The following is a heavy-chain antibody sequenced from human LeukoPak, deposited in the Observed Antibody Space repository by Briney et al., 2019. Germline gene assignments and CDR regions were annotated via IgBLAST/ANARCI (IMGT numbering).Heavy chain of an antibody. Sequence: ASVKVSCKASGYTFTSYDINWMRQATGQGLEWMGWMSPNSGTTAYAQKFQGRVTMTRNTSINTAYMELSSLGSEDTAVYFCARPYYSSGFFEGDWYFDLWGRGTLVTVSS. CDR2: MSPNSGTT. D-gene: IGHD6-19*01. V-gene: IGHV1-8*01. J-gene: IGHJ2*01. CDR3: ARPYYSSGFFEGDWYFDL. CDR1: GYTFTSYD.